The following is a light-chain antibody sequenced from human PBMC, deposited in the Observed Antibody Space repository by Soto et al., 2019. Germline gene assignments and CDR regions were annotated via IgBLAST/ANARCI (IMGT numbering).Light chain of an antibody. CDR3: QHRVKLPST. J-gene: IGKJ2*02. Sequence: EVLLTQSQDTLSLSPGETATLSCRASQSVDRYVAWYQQKVGQAPRLLIYDAYTRATGVGARFTGSGSATDFSLTLTILGPEDFAVYYCQHRVKLPSTFVPGTKVEMK. CDR2: DAY. CDR1: QSVDRY. V-gene: IGKV3-11*01.